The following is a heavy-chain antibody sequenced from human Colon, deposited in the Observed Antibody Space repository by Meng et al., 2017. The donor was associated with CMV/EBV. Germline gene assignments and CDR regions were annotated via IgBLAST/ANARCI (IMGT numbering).Heavy chain of an antibody. CDR1: GGTFSSYA. V-gene: IGHV1-69*05. J-gene: IGHJ4*02. CDR3: VRTLNYDFWSGYSFDY. Sequence: SGGTFSSYAISWVRQAPGQGLEWMGGIIPIFGTANYAQKFQGRVTITTDESTSTAYMELSSLRSEDTAVYYCVRTLNYDFWSGYSFDYWGQGTLVTVSS. CDR2: IIPIFGTA. D-gene: IGHD3-3*01.